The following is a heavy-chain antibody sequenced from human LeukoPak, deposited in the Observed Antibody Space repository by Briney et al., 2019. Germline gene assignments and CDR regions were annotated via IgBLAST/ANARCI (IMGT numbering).Heavy chain of an antibody. Sequence: SETLSLTCTVSGDSISSYHWTWIRQPPGRGLEWIGYVYYSGSTNYNPSLKSRVSISLDTSNKQFSLKLTSVTAADTAIYYCATYTRHCSXGTCYSIDYWGQGTLVSVSS. CDR3: ATYTRHCSXGTCYSIDY. J-gene: IGHJ4*02. CDR1: GDSISSYH. CDR2: VYYSGST. V-gene: IGHV4-59*08. D-gene: IGHD2-15*01.